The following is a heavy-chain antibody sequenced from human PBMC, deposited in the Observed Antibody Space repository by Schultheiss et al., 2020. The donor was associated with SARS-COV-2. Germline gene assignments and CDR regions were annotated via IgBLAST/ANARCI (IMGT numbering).Heavy chain of an antibody. J-gene: IGHJ4*02. CDR3: ARGRLAVSGLDY. V-gene: IGHV3-30-3*01. D-gene: IGHD6-19*01. CDR1: GFTFDDYA. CDR2: ISYDGSNK. Sequence: SLKISCAGSGFTFDDYAMHWVRQAPGKGLEWVAVISYDGSNKYYADSVKGRFTISRDNSKNTLYLQMNSLRAEDTAVYYCARGRLAVSGLDYWGQGTLVTVSS.